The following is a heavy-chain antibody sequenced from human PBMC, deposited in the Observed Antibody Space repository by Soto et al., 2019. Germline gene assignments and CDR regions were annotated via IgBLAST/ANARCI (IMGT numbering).Heavy chain of an antibody. CDR3: ARLEGLATISYYFDL. Sequence: SETLSLTCSVSDDSINSDKYYWGWIRHPPGKGLEWIGSIYYRGNAYYNPSLQTRVTISLDKSKSQFSLKLNSVTAADSAVYFCARLEGLATISYYFDLWGPGALVTVSS. J-gene: IGHJ4*02. V-gene: IGHV4-39*01. CDR1: DDSINSDKYY. D-gene: IGHD5-12*01. CDR2: IYYRGNA.